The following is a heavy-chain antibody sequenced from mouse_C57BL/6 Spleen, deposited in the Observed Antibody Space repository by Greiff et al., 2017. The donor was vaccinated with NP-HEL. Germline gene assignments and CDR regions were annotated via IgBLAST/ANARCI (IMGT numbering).Heavy chain of an antibody. V-gene: IGHV2-2*01. CDR3: ARDSSGYGAY. CDR1: GFSLTSYG. Sequence: QVQLQQSGPGLVQPSQSLSITCTVSGFSLTSYGVHWVRQSPGKGLEWLGVIWSGGSTDYNAAFISRLSISKDNSKSQVFFKMNSLQADDTAIYYCARDSSGYGAYWGQGTLVTVSA. D-gene: IGHD3-2*02. J-gene: IGHJ3*01. CDR2: IWSGGST.